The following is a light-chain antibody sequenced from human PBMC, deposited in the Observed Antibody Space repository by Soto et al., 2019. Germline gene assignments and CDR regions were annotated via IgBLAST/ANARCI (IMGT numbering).Light chain of an antibody. J-gene: IGKJ4*01. CDR2: GAS. CDR3: QQNFSPLLT. CDR1: QTIYDY. V-gene: IGKV1-39*01. Sequence: DIQMTQSPSSLSASVGDRVTITCRASQTIYDYVTWFQQRPGKAPKVLIYGASTLQSGVPSRFSGSGSGTEFTLTISNFHPEDFETYYCQQNFSPLLTLAGGTNVDIK.